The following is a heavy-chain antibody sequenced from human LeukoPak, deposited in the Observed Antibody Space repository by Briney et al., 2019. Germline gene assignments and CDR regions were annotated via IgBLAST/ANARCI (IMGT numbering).Heavy chain of an antibody. CDR3: ARVAVAGSRYDY. D-gene: IGHD6-19*01. CDR1: GGSFSGYY. Sequence: SETLSLTCAVYGGSFSGYYWSWIRQPPGKGLEWIGEINHSGSTNYNPSLKSRVTISVDTSKNQSSLKLSSVTAADPAVYYCARVAVAGSRYDYWGQGTLVTVSS. J-gene: IGHJ4*02. CDR2: INHSGST. V-gene: IGHV4-34*01.